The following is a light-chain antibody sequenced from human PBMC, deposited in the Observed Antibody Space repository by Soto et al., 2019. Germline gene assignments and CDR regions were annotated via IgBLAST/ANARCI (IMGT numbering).Light chain of an antibody. CDR2: GAS. J-gene: IGKJ4*01. CDR1: QSVSSN. Sequence: EIVMTQSPDTLSVSPGERATLSCRASQSVSSNLAWYQQKPGQAPRLLIYGASTRATGIPARFSGSGSGTEFTLTISSLQSEDFAVYYCQQYNKWPLTFGGGTKVEIK. CDR3: QQYNKWPLT. V-gene: IGKV3D-15*01.